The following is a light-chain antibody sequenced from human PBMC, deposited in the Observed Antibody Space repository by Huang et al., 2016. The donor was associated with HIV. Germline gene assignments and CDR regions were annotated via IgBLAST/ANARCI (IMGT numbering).Light chain of an antibody. CDR3: QQRSNWPPFT. Sequence: EILLTQSPATLSLSPGERATLSCKASQKINTYLAWYQQKPGQAPRLLIYYASTRAPDTPARFRGSWSGTDFTLTITNLEPEDFAVYFCQQRSNWPPFTFGPGTKVDRK. V-gene: IGKV3-11*01. CDR2: YAS. J-gene: IGKJ3*01. CDR1: QKINTY.